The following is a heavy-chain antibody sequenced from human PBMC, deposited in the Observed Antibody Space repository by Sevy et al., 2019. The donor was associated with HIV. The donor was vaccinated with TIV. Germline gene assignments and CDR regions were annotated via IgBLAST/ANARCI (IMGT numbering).Heavy chain of an antibody. V-gene: IGHV3-9*01. CDR3: AKDLWRSGTFQYGMDV. CDR2: INWNSNSI. D-gene: IGHD1-26*01. CDR1: GFTFDDYA. J-gene: IGHJ6*02. Sequence: GGSLRLSCAASGFTFDDYAMHWVRQAPGKGLEWVSVINWNSNSIGYADSVKGRFTISRDNAKNSLFLQMNSLTPEDTALYYCAKDLWRSGTFQYGMDVWGQWTTVTVSS.